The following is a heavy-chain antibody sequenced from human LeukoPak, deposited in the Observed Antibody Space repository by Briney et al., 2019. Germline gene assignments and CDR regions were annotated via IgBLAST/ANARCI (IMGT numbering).Heavy chain of an antibody. CDR1: GFTFGDYA. V-gene: IGHV3-49*03. CDR3: TRVGAAMNPPV. Sequence: PGGSLRLSCTASGFTFGDYAMSWFRQAPGKGLEWVGFIRSKAYGGTTEYAASVKGRFTISRDDSKSIAYLQMNSLKTEDTAVYYCTRVGAAMNPPVWGQGTLVTVSS. D-gene: IGHD1-26*01. J-gene: IGHJ4*02. CDR2: IRSKAYGGTT.